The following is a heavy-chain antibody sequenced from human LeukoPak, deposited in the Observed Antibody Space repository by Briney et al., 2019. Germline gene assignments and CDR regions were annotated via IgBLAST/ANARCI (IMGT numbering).Heavy chain of an antibody. J-gene: IGHJ4*02. D-gene: IGHD3-10*01. V-gene: IGHV3-23*01. CDR1: GFTFNGHA. CDR3: AKDVDYYGSASPSDY. CDR2: ISGSGSST. Sequence: PGGSLRLSCAASGFTFNGHAMSWVRQAPGKGLGWVSSISGSGSSTYYADSVKGRFTISRDNSKNTLYLQMNSLRAEDTAVYYCAKDVDYYGSASPSDYWGQGTLVTVSS.